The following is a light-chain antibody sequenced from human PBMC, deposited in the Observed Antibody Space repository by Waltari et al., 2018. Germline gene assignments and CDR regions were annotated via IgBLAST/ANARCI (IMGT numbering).Light chain of an antibody. V-gene: IGKV2-28*01. CDR1: RSLLHSHGHNC. J-gene: IGKJ1*01. Sequence: DIVMTQSPLSLPVTPGEPASISCRSSRSLLHSHGHNCLDWYLQKPGQSPQLLIYLASKRASGVPDRFSCSGSGTDFTLNITRVEAEDVGIDYCIQTLQNLWTFGQGTKVEIK. CDR2: LAS. CDR3: IQTLQNLWT.